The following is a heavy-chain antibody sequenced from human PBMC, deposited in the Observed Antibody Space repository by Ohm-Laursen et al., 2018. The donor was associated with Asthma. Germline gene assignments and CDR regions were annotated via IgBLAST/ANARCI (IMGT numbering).Heavy chain of an antibody. V-gene: IGHV3-21*01. J-gene: IGHJ1*01. Sequence: LRLSCTASGYTFSRYSIHWVRQIPGKGLEWVASISTASSFIYYADSVRGRFTTSRDNARNSVYLQMNGLRAEDTALYYCARIGPEWELPGREYSLHHWGQGTQVTVSS. CDR3: ARIGPEWELPGREYSLHH. CDR1: GYTFSRYS. D-gene: IGHD1-26*01. CDR2: ISTASSFI.